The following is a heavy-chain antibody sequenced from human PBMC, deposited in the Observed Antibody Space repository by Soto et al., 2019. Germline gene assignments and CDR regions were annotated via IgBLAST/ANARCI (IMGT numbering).Heavy chain of an antibody. V-gene: IGHV4-61*01. D-gene: IGHD1-26*01. CDR2: IYYSGST. CDR3: ARRGWELLHLDY. CDR1: GGSVSSGSYY. Sequence: QVQLQESGPGLVKPSETLSLTCTVSGGSVSSGSYYWSWLRQPPGKGLEWIGYIYYSGSTNYNPSLKSRVTISVDTSKNQFSLKLSSVTAADTAVYYCARRGWELLHLDYWGQGTLVTVSS. J-gene: IGHJ4*02.